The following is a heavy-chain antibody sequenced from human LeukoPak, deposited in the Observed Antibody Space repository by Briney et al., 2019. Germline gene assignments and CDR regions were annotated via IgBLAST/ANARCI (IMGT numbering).Heavy chain of an antibody. D-gene: IGHD3-10*01. V-gene: IGHV4-34*01. Sequence: SETLSLTCAVYGGSFSGYYWSWIRQPPGKGLEWIGEINHSGSTNYNPSLKSRVTISVDTSKNQFSLKLSSVTAADTAVYYCARGVRRFGELLDGGQGTLVTVSS. CDR2: INHSGST. CDR1: GGSFSGYY. J-gene: IGHJ4*02. CDR3: ARGVRRFGELLD.